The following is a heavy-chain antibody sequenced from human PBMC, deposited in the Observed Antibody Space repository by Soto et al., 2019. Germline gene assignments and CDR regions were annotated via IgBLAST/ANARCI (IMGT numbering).Heavy chain of an antibody. V-gene: IGHV3-23*01. J-gene: IGHJ4*02. Sequence: GGAPRPSLAAPGFTFCRHALRWVRPGPGKGLEWVSAISGSGGSTYYADSVKGRFTISRDNSKNTLYLQMNSLRAEDTAVYYCAKDQGDGYNCRGYWGQGTLVTVSS. D-gene: IGHD5-12*01. CDR3: AKDQGDGYNCRGY. CDR2: ISGSGGST. CDR1: GFTFCRHA.